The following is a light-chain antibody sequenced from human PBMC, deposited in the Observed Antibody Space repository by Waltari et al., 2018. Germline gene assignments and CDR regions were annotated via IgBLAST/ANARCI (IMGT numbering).Light chain of an antibody. CDR1: QSVSSNY. Sequence: EIVLTQSPGTPSLSPGERATLSCRASQSVSSNYLAWYQQKPGQAPRLLIYDASNRATGIPDRFSGSGSGTDFTLTISRLEPEDFAVYYCHQYGSSPLTFGGGTKVEIK. V-gene: IGKV3-20*01. CDR2: DAS. J-gene: IGKJ4*01. CDR3: HQYGSSPLT.